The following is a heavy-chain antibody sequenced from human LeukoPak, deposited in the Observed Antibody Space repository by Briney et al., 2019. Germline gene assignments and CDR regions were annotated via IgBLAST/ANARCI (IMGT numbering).Heavy chain of an antibody. D-gene: IGHD2-21*02. V-gene: IGHV4-34*01. CDR1: GGSFSGYY. CDR3: ARGSKLLGYNWFDP. J-gene: IGHJ5*02. CDR2: INHSGST. Sequence: SETLSLTCADYGGSFSGYYWNWIRQPPGKGLEWIGEINHSGSTNYIPSLKSRVTISVDTSKNQFSLKLSSVTAADTAVYYCARGSKLLGYNWFDPWGQGTLVTVSS.